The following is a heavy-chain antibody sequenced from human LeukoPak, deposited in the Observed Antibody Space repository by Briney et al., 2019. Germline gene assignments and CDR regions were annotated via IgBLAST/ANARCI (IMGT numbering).Heavy chain of an antibody. CDR3: ARGLGGGEQLVHWPQNRKPVPYNWFDP. D-gene: IGHD6-13*01. CDR2: INPSGGST. CDR1: GYTFTSYY. Sequence: GASVKVSCKASGYTFTSYYMHWVRQAPGQGLEWMGIINPSGGSTSYAQKFQGRVTMTRDTSTSTVYMELSSLRSEDTAVYYCARGLGGGEQLVHWPQNRKPVPYNWFDPWGQGTLVTVSS. V-gene: IGHV1-46*01. J-gene: IGHJ5*02.